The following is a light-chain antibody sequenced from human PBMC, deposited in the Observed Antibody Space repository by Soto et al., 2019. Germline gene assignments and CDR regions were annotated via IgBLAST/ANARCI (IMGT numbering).Light chain of an antibody. Sequence: QSALTQPPSVSGAPGQRVTISCTGSSSNIGAGYDVHWYQQLPGTAPKLLIYGNSNRPSGVPDRFSGSKSGTSASLAIFGFQAEDEADYYCQSYDSSLSGYVFGTGTKVTVL. V-gene: IGLV1-40*01. CDR2: GNS. CDR3: QSYDSSLSGYV. J-gene: IGLJ1*01. CDR1: SSNIGAGYD.